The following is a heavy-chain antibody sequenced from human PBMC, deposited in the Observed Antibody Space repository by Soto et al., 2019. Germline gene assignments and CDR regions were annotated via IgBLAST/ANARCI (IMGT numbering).Heavy chain of an antibody. CDR1: GGTFRTES. Sequence: QVHLVQSGAEVKKPGSSVKVSCKYSGGTFRTESINWVRQAPGQGPEWMGGILPFFGTADYAPRFQGRVTFTADGAKTPAHLELRSLTSQDTAVYFTAGGHAYGGNSGAFDVCGDGTMVAVSS. CDR2: ILPFFGTA. J-gene: IGHJ3*01. V-gene: IGHV1-69*13. D-gene: IGHD1-1*01. CDR3: AGGHAYGGNSGAFDV.